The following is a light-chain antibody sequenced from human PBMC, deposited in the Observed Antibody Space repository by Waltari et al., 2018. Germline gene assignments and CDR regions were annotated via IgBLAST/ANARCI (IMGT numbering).Light chain of an antibody. CDR3: LQDYSYPRT. CDR2: GAS. J-gene: IGKJ1*01. Sequence: AIQMTQSPSSLSASVGDSVTIACRASQVIRNDLGWYQQKPGKAPKPLIYGASTLESGVPSRFSGSGSGTDFTLTISSLQPDDFATYYCLQDYSYPRTFGQGTRVE. V-gene: IGKV1-6*01. CDR1: QVIRND.